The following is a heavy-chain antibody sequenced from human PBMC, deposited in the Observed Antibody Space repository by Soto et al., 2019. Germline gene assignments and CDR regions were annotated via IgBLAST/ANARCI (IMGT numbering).Heavy chain of an antibody. V-gene: IGHV3-9*01. J-gene: IGHJ2*01. CDR2: ISWNSGSI. D-gene: IGHD6-19*01. Sequence: EVQVVESGGGLAQPGRSLRLSCAASGFTFDDYAMHWVRQAPGKGLEWVSGISWNSGSIGYADSVKGRFTISRDNAKNSLYLQMNSLRAEDTALYYCAKDVGRGLVWYFDLWGRGTLVTVSS. CDR1: GFTFDDYA. CDR3: AKDVGRGLVWYFDL.